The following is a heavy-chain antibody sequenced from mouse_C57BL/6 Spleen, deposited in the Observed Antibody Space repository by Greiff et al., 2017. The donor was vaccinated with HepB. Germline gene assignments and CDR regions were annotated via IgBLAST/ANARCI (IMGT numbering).Heavy chain of an antibody. CDR1: GFTFSDYY. D-gene: IGHD1-1*01. J-gene: IGHJ2*01. CDR3: ARSYGSSSFDY. CDR2: INYDGSST. V-gene: IGHV5-16*01. Sequence: EVKVVESEGGLVQPGRSMKLSCTASGFTFSDYYMAWVRQVPEKGLEWVANINYDGSSTYYLDSLKSRFIISRDNAKNILYLQMSSLKSEDTATYYCARSYGSSSFDYWGQGTTLTVSS.